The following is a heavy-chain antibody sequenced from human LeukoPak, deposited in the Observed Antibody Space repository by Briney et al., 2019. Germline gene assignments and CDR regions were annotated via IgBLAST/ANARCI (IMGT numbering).Heavy chain of an antibody. Sequence: APVKVSCKASGYTFTSNYIHWVRQAPGQGLEWMGMIYPRDGSTSYAQKFQGRVTVTRDTSTSTVHMELSGLRSEDTAVYYCARDQEGFDYWGQGTLVTVSS. J-gene: IGHJ4*02. CDR2: IYPRDGST. V-gene: IGHV1-46*01. CDR1: GYTFTSNY. CDR3: ARDQEGFDY.